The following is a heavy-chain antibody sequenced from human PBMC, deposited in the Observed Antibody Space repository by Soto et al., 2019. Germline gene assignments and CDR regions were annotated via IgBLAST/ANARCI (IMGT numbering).Heavy chain of an antibody. CDR1: GLTFSRYG. D-gene: IGHD3-22*01. V-gene: IGHV3-30*18. Sequence: GGSLRLSCAASGLTFSRYGMHWVRQAPGKGLEWAAHISYDGSNKHYAESVKGRFTISRDSSKNTLYLQMNSLRAEDTAVYYCVKDTYYYDSSGYYVFDYWGQGTLVTVSS. J-gene: IGHJ4*02. CDR3: VKDTYYYDSSGYYVFDY. CDR2: ISYDGSNK.